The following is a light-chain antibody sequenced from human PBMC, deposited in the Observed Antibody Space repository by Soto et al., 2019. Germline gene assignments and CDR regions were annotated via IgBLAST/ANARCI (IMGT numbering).Light chain of an antibody. CDR1: QSISNH. J-gene: IGKJ5*01. CDR2: DAS. V-gene: IGKV1-16*01. CDR3: QQYNSYPPT. Sequence: DIQMTQSPSSLSASVGDRVTITCRASQSISNHLNWYQQKPGKAPKLLINDASSLQSGVPSRFSGGGSGTDFTLTISSLQPEDFATYYCQQYNSYPPTFGQGTRLEI.